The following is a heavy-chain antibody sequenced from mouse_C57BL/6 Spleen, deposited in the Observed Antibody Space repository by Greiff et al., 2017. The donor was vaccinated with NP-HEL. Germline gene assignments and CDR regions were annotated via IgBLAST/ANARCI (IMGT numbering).Heavy chain of an antibody. CDR1: GYSFTGYY. J-gene: IGHJ2*01. V-gene: IGHV1-42*01. Sequence: VQLQQSGPELVKPWASVKISCKASGYSFTGYYMNWVKQSPEKSLEWIGEINPSTGGTTYNQKFKAKATLTVDKSSSTAYMQLKSLTSEDSAVYYCASSLYFDYWGQGTTLTVSS. CDR3: ASSLYFDY. D-gene: IGHD6-1*01. CDR2: INPSTGGT.